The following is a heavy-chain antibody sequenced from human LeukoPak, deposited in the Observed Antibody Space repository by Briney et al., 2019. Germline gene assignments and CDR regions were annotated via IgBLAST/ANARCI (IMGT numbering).Heavy chain of an antibody. CDR3: VTYYFDSSGPKKNY. CDR1: GGSFSGYY. V-gene: IGHV4-34*01. J-gene: IGHJ4*02. D-gene: IGHD3-22*01. Sequence: SETLSLTCAVYGGSFSGYYWSWIRQPPGKGLEWIGEVNHSGSTNYNPSLKSRVTISVDTSKKQFSLKLSSVTAADTAVYYCVTYYFDSSGPKKNYWGQGTLVTVSS. CDR2: VNHSGST.